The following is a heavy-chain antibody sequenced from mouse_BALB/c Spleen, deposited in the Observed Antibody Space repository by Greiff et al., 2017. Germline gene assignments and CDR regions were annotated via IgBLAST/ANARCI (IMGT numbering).Heavy chain of an antibody. CDR2: INPYNGDT. Sequence: DVHLVESGPELVKPGASVKISCKASGYSFTGYFMNWVKQSHGKSLEWIGRINPYNGDTFYNQKFKGKATLTVDKSSSTAHMELLSLTSEDSAVYYCGREEDDGYYWFAYWGQGTLVTVSA. CDR3: GREEDDGYYWFAY. CDR1: GYSFTGYF. J-gene: IGHJ3*01. D-gene: IGHD2-3*01. V-gene: IGHV1-37*01.